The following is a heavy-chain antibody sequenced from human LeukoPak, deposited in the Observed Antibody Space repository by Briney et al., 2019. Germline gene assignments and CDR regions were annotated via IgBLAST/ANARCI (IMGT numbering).Heavy chain of an antibody. CDR3: AREERLIAATGRGAFDY. CDR1: GGTFSSYA. CDR2: IIPIFGTA. V-gene: IGHV1-69*13. Sequence: GASVKVPCKASGGTFSSYAISWVRQAPGQGLEWMGGIIPIFGTANYAQKFQGRVTITADESPSTAYMELSSLRSEDTAVYYCAREERLIAATGRGAFDYWGQGTLVTVSS. D-gene: IGHD6-13*01. J-gene: IGHJ4*02.